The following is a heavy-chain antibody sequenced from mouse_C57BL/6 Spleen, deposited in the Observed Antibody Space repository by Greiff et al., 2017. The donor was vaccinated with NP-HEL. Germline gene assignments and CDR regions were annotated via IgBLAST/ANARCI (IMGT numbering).Heavy chain of an antibody. CDR2: ISDGGSYT. CDR3: ARDSTTVVAHWYFDV. CDR1: GFTFSSYA. D-gene: IGHD1-1*01. J-gene: IGHJ1*03. Sequence: EVQLVESGGGLVKPGGSLKLSCAASGFTFSSYAMSWVRQTPEKRLEWVATISDGGSYTYYPDNVKGRFTISRDNAKNNLYLQMSHLKSEDTAMYYCARDSTTVVAHWYFDVWGTGTTVTVSS. V-gene: IGHV5-4*01.